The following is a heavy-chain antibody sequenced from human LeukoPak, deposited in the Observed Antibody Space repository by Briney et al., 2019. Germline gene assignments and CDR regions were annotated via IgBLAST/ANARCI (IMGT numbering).Heavy chain of an antibody. CDR1: GYSFTSYW. CDR2: IYPGDSDT. D-gene: IGHD2-2*01. V-gene: IGHV5-51*01. Sequence: GESLKISCKGSGYSFTSYWIGWVRQMPGKGLEWMGIIYPGDSDTRYSPSFQGQVTISADKSISTAYLQWSSLKASDTAMYYCARQSCSSTSCSDAFDIWGQGTMVTVSS. CDR3: ARQSCSSTSCSDAFDI. J-gene: IGHJ3*02.